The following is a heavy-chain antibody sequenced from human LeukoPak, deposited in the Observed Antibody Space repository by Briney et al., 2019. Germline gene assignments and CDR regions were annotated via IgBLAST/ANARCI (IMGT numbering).Heavy chain of an antibody. Sequence: GGSLRLSCAASGFTFGSYAMHWVRQAPGKGPEWVAVISYDGSNKYYADSVKGRFTISRDNSKNTLYLQMSGLRAEDTAIYYCAKGTGDTAYYFDFWGQGVLVTVSS. V-gene: IGHV3-30-3*01. CDR2: ISYDGSNK. J-gene: IGHJ4*02. CDR3: AKGTGDTAYYFDF. CDR1: GFTFGSYA. D-gene: IGHD7-27*01.